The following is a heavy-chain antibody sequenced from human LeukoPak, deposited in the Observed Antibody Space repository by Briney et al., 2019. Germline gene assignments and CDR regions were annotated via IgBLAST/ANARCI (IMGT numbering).Heavy chain of an antibody. CDR3: AKDSSAGSNPYFDY. CDR1: GLTFDEFA. Sequence: GGSLRLSCAASGLTFDEFAMHWVRQAPGKGLEWVSGISWNSGDIGYADSVKGRFTISRDNAKKSLYLEMNSLRAEDTALYYYAKDSSAGSNPYFDYWGQGTLVTVSS. D-gene: IGHD6-13*01. V-gene: IGHV3-9*01. CDR2: ISWNSGDI. J-gene: IGHJ4*02.